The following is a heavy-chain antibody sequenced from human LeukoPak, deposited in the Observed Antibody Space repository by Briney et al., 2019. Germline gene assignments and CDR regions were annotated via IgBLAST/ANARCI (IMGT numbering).Heavy chain of an antibody. V-gene: IGHV3-15*01. J-gene: IGHJ4*02. CDR3: TTDLVTMVRGVDDVDY. CDR1: GFTFSNAW. D-gene: IGHD3-10*01. CDR2: IKSETDGGTQ. Sequence: KSGGSLRLSCAAYGFTFSNAWRSWARQAPGQGRVWGSRIKSETDGGTQDYAAPVTVSFTISRDDSKDTLLQEMNRLKIEDPAVYYRTTDLVTMVRGVDDVDYWGERTLVTVP.